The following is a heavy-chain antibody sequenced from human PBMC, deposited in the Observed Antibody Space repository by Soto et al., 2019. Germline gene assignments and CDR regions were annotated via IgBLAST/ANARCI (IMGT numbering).Heavy chain of an antibody. CDR3: AKEVHCGGGSCSWSEGFDY. V-gene: IGHV3-30*18. J-gene: IGHJ4*02. Sequence: QVQLVESGGGVVQPGRSLRLSCAAFGFIFSSYGMHGVRQVPVKGLEWVAVISYEESHTYYADSVKGRFTITRDNSKNTLYLQMNSLRPEDTAVYYCAKEVHCGGGSCSWSEGFDYWGQGTLLTVSS. D-gene: IGHD2-15*01. CDR2: ISYEESHT. CDR1: GFIFSSYG.